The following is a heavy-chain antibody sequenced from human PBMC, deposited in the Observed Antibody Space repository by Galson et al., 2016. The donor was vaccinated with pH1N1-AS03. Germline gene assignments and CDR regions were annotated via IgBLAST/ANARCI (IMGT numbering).Heavy chain of an antibody. V-gene: IGHV5-51*03. CDR1: GYGFNGYW. Sequence: QSGAEVKKPGDSLKISCKSSGYGFNGYWTGWVRQMPGKGLEWMGIILPGDSDTRYSSSFQGQVTISADKSTRTTYLQWRSLKASDTAIYYCARPAHYDSSGRDALDVWGQGTTVIVSS. CDR3: ARPAHYDSSGRDALDV. CDR2: ILPGDSDT. J-gene: IGHJ3*01. D-gene: IGHD3-22*01.